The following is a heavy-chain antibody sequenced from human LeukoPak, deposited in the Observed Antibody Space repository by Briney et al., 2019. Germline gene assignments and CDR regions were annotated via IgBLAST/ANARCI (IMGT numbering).Heavy chain of an antibody. D-gene: IGHD5-12*01. CDR3: AQGPSGYDYYYYYYMDV. Sequence: GGSPRLSCAASGFTFDDYTMHWVRQAPGKGLEWVSLISWDGGNTYYADSVKGRFTISRDNSKNSLYLQMNSLRTENTALYYCAQGPSGYDYYYYYYMDVWGKGTTVTVSS. J-gene: IGHJ6*03. V-gene: IGHV3-43*01. CDR2: ISWDGGNT. CDR1: GFTFDDYT.